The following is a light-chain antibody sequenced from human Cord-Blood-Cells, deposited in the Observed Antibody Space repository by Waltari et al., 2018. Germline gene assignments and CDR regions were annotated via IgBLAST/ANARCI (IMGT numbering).Light chain of an antibody. J-gene: IGLJ2*01. Sequence: SVLTQPPSASGTPGQRVTIYCSGSSSNTGSNTVNWYQQLPGTAPKLLIYRNNQRPSGGPDRFSGSKSGTSASLAISGLQSEDEADYYCAAWDDSLKGVVFGGGTKLTVL. CDR1: SSNTGSNT. V-gene: IGLV1-44*01. CDR2: RNN. CDR3: AAWDDSLKGVV.